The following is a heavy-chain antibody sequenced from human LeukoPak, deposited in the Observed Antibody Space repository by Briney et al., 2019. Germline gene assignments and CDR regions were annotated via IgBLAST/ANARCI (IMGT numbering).Heavy chain of an antibody. CDR3: AKGTLEY. CDR2: IKQDGSDT. J-gene: IGHJ4*02. V-gene: IGHV3-7*01. Sequence: GWSLRLSCAASGFTISAYWTSRVRQAPGKGLEWVATIKQDGSDTFYVDSVKGRFTISTDNAKNSLYLQMNSLRAEDTAVYYCAKGTLEYWGQGTLVSVSS. CDR1: GFTISAYW.